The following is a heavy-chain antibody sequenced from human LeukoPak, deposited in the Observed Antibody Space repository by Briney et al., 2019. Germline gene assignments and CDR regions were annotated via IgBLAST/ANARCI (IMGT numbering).Heavy chain of an antibody. D-gene: IGHD4-11*01. Sequence: PGGSLRLSCAASGFIYSHYGMHWVRQAPGKGLEWVAVIWSDGSNRFYAGSVKGRFTISRDNSQNTLFLQMNSLRAEDTAMYYCARDAQRGFDYSNSLKYWGHGPLVTVSS. CDR2: IWSDGSNR. CDR3: ARDAQRGFDYSNSLKY. V-gene: IGHV3-33*01. J-gene: IGHJ4*01. CDR1: GFIYSHYG.